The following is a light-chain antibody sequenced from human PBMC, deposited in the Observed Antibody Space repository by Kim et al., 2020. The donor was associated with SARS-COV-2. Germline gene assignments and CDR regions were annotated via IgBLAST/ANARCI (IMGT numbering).Light chain of an antibody. CDR1: QSISNN. V-gene: IGKV3-15*01. Sequence: EIVMTQSPATLSVSPGERATLSCRASQSISNNLAWYQQKPGQTPRLLIYGASTRATGIPARFSGSGSGTHFTLTISSLQSGDFAVYYCQTYNERPPLTFGAGTQGDSK. J-gene: IGKJ3*01. CDR3: QTYNERPPLT. CDR2: GAS.